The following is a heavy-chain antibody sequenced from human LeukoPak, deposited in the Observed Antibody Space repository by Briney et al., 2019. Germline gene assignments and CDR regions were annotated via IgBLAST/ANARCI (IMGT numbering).Heavy chain of an antibody. CDR1: GYTFTSHD. Sequence: ASVKVSCKASGYTFTSHDINWVRQAAGQGLEWMGWMNPNSGNSGYAQNFQGRVIMARDTSISTAYMELYSLRSEDTAVYYCARGYSPTIRTTGNDYWGQGTLVTVSS. CDR2: MNPNSGNS. D-gene: IGHD1-1*01. V-gene: IGHV1-8*01. CDR3: ARGYSPTIRTTGNDY. J-gene: IGHJ4*02.